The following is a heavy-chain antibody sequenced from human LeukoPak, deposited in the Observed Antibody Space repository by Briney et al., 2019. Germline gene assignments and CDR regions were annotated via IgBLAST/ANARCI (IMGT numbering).Heavy chain of an antibody. CDR1: GFTFSSYA. D-gene: IGHD2-2*01. Sequence: GGSLRLSCAASGFTFSSYAMSWVRQAPGKGLEWVSAISGSGGSTYYADSVKGRFTISRDNSKNTLYLQMNSLRAEDTAVYYCAKGTCSSTSCYQPYYYYGMDVWGQGTTVTVSS. CDR2: ISGSGGST. J-gene: IGHJ6*02. CDR3: AKGTCSSTSCYQPYYYYGMDV. V-gene: IGHV3-23*01.